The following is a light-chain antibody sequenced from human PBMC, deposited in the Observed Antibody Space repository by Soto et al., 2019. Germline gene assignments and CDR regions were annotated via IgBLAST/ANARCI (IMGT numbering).Light chain of an antibody. Sequence: QSVLTQPPSASGTPGQRVTISCSGSNSNIRSNTVHWYQQLPGTAPKLLIHTDNKRPSGVPDRFSGSKSGTSASLAISGLQSEEEAEYYCASWDDSLNGYVFATGTKVTVL. CDR2: TDN. J-gene: IGLJ1*01. V-gene: IGLV1-44*01. CDR1: NSNIRSNT. CDR3: ASWDDSLNGYV.